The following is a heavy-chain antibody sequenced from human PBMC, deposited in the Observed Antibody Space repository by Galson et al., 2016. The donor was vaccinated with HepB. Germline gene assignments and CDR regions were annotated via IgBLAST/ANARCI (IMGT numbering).Heavy chain of an antibody. J-gene: IGHJ4*02. CDR2: ITGDRANA. Sequence: SLRLSCAASGFTSGTYTMHWIRQAPGEGLQWVSLITGDRANAYYADSVKGRFTISRDNRKNSLYLQMNSLRTEDTALYYCAKDHDGYSGFDYWGQGTLVTVSS. V-gene: IGHV3-43*01. D-gene: IGHD5-24*01. CDR1: GFTSGTYT. CDR3: AKDHDGYSGFDY.